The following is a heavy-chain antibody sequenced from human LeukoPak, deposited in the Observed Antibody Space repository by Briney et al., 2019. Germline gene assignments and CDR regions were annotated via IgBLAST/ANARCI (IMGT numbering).Heavy chain of an antibody. CDR2: ISYDGNYR. J-gene: IGHJ3*02. D-gene: IGHD3-16*02. V-gene: IGHV3-30*03. CDR1: GVIFSTYA. Sequence: GRSLRLSCAASGVIFSTYAMHWVRQAPGKGLEWVAIISYDGNYRNYADSVKGRFTISRDNSKNTLHLQMNSLGAEDTAVYYCARPAPPGGIVYGFHIWGQGTMVTVPS. CDR3: ARPAPPGGIVYGFHI.